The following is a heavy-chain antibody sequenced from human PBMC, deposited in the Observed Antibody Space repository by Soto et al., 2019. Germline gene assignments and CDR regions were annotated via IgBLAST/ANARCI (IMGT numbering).Heavy chain of an antibody. CDR2: IYYSGST. V-gene: IGHV4-30-4*01. CDR3: ARRFPTLRFDP. D-gene: IGHD2-21*01. J-gene: IGHJ5*02. Sequence: SETLSLTCTVSVGSISSGDYYWSWIRQPPGKGLEWIGYIYYSGSTYYNPSLKSRVTISVDTSKNQFSLKLSSVTAAHTAVYYCARRFPTLRFDPWGQGTLVTVSS. CDR1: VGSISSGDYY.